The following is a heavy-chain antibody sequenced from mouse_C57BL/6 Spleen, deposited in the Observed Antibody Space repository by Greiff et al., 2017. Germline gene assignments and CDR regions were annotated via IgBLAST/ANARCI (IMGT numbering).Heavy chain of an antibody. J-gene: IGHJ2*01. Sequence: QVQLQQPGAELVMPGASVKLSCKASGYTFTSYWMHWVKQRPGQGLEWIGEIDPSDSYTNYNQKFKGKSTLTVDKSSSTAYMQLSSLTSEDSAVYCWAREERNLDGVDYWGKGTTLTVSS. V-gene: IGHV1-69*01. CDR1: GYTFTSYW. CDR2: IDPSDSYT. CDR3: AREERNLDGVDY.